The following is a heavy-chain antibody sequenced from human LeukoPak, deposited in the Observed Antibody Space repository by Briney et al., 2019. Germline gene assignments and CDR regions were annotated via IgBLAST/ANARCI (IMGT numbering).Heavy chain of an antibody. V-gene: IGHV4-34*01. D-gene: IGHD3-16*02. CDR3: ARAVGYYGYVWGSYPKYYFDY. CDR2: INHSGST. Sequence: SETLSLTCAVYGGSFSGYYWSWIRQPPGKGLEWIGEINHSGSTNYNPSLKSRVTISVDTSKNQFSLKLSSVTAADTAVYYCARAVGYYGYVWGSYPKYYFDYWGQGTLVTVSS. J-gene: IGHJ4*02. CDR1: GGSFSGYY.